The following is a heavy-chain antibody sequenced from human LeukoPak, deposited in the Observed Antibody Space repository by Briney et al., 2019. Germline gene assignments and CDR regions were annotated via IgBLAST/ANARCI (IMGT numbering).Heavy chain of an antibody. J-gene: IGHJ4*02. D-gene: IGHD1-26*01. CDR1: GGSISSSNW. CDR3: ASTGGGSYAPVDY. Sequence: SGTLSLTCAVSGGSISSSNWWSWVRQPPGKGLEWIGEIYHSGSTNYNPSLKSRVTISVDKSKNQFSLKLSSVTAADTAVYYCASTGGGSYAPVDYWGQGTLVTVSS. V-gene: IGHV4-4*02. CDR2: IYHSGST.